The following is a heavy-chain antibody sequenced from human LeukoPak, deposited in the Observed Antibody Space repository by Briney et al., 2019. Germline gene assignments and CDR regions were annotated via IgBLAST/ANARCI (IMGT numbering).Heavy chain of an antibody. CDR2: IGTSGGST. D-gene: IGHD7-27*01. CDR1: GFTFNSYA. CDR3: ARGHDPLGN. J-gene: IGHJ4*02. V-gene: IGHV3-23*01. Sequence: GGSLRLSCAASGFTFNSYAMSWVRQAPGKGLEWVSFIGTSGGSTYYADSVKGRFTISRDNSNNTLYLQMNSLRAEDTAVYYCARGHDPLGNWGQGTLVTVSS.